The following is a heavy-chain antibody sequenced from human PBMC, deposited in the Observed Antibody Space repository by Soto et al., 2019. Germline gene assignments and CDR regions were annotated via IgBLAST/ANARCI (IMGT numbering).Heavy chain of an antibody. V-gene: IGHV4-31*03. CDR1: GYSVSTIHYY. J-gene: IGHJ3*02. Sequence: TLSLTSRVAGYSVSTIHYYWTWIRQHPEKGLEWIGNIYFRGNTYYSPSLESRLTISVDTSKNQFSLKLTSVTAADTAVYYCAREGGSYDSGGYLIRGAFDMWGKGTMVTV. CDR2: IYFRGNT. D-gene: IGHD3-22*01. CDR3: AREGGSYDSGGYLIRGAFDM.